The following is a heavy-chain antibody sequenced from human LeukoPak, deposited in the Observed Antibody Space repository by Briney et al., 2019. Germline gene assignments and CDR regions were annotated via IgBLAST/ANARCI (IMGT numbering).Heavy chain of an antibody. J-gene: IGHJ4*02. Sequence: GASVKVSCKASGYTFTSYGISWVRQAPGQGLEWMGRIIPILGIANYAQKFQGRVTITADKSTSTAYMELSSLRSEDTAVYYCARGRCVGSTNCYYFDSWGQGTLVTVSS. CDR3: ARGRCVGSTNCYYFDS. CDR2: IIPILGIA. D-gene: IGHD2-2*01. V-gene: IGHV1-69*04. CDR1: GYTFTSYG.